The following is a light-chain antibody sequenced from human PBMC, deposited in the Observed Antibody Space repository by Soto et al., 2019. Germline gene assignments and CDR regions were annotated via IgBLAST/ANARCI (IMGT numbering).Light chain of an antibody. CDR1: QSISSW. Sequence: DIQMTQSPSTLSASVGDRVTITCRARQSISSWLAWYQQKPGKAPKLLIYKASSLESGVPSRFSGSGSGTEFTLTISSLQPDDFATYYCQQYNSYLWTFGQGTKVDNK. CDR2: KAS. V-gene: IGKV1-5*03. CDR3: QQYNSYLWT. J-gene: IGKJ1*01.